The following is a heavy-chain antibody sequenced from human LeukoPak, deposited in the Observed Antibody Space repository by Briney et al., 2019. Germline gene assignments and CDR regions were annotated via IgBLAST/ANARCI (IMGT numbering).Heavy chain of an antibody. CDR3: AREGPLTTEMGDYYTLDV. Sequence: ASLKVSCKASGYTFKDYYMNWVRQAPGQGLEWMGWINPNSGATKFAQKFQGRITLARVTSINIASMELTRLRSDDTAIYYCAREGPLTTEMGDYYTLDVWGQGTTVIVSS. CDR1: GYTFKDYY. J-gene: IGHJ6*03. D-gene: IGHD4-11*01. CDR2: INPNSGAT. V-gene: IGHV1-2*02.